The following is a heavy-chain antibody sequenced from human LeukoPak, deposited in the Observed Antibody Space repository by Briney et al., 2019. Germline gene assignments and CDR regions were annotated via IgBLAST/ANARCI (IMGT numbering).Heavy chain of an antibody. V-gene: IGHV1-24*01. J-gene: IGHJ4*02. Sequence: ASVKVSCKVSGYALTELSMHWVRQAPGKGLEWMGGFEPEDGETIYAQKFQGRVTMTEDTSTDTAYMELSSLRSEDTAVYYCATVDSYGGYYFDYWGQGTLVTVSS. D-gene: IGHD5-18*01. CDR3: ATVDSYGGYYFDY. CDR2: FEPEDGET. CDR1: GYALTELS.